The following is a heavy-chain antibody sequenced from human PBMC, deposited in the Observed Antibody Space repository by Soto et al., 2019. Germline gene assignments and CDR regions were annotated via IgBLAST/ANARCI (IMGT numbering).Heavy chain of an antibody. Sequence: GVSVEVSSEARGLGYACSGISWVRQDPGQGLGWMGGISAYNGNTNYAQKFQGRVTMTEDTSTDTAYMELSSLRSEDTAVYYCATAAHTTSTFTYYDILTGLPDAFDILGQGTMVTVSS. CDR1: GLGYACSG. CDR2: ISAYNGNT. CDR3: ATAAHTTSTFTYYDILTGLPDAFDI. J-gene: IGHJ3*02. D-gene: IGHD3-9*01. V-gene: IGHV1-18*01.